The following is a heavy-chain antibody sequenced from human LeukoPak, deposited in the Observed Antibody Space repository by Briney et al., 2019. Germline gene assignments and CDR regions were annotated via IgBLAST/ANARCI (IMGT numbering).Heavy chain of an antibody. Sequence: SETLSLTCTVSGASISSYYWSWVRRPAGKGLEWIGRLYTSGSTTYNPSLKSRVTMSVDTSKNQFSLKMTSVTAADTAVYYCARALNNRYFDLWGRGTLVTVSS. CDR2: LYTSGST. J-gene: IGHJ2*01. CDR3: ARALNNRYFDL. CDR1: GASISSYY. V-gene: IGHV4-4*07. D-gene: IGHD1/OR15-1a*01.